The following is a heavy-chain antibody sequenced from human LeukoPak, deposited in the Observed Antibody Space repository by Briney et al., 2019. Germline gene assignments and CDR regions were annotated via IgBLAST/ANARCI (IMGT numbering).Heavy chain of an antibody. CDR3: ARARWQLVPYFDS. CDR1: RYTFPDDY. D-gene: IGHD6-6*01. J-gene: IGHJ4*02. V-gene: IGHV1-2*02. Sequence: ASVKVSSKASRYTFPDDYMHWVGQAPGQGLEWMGWINPNSGGTNFAQKFQGRVAMTRDTSISTAYLELGSLRSDDTAVYFCARARWQLVPYFDSWGQGTLVTVSS. CDR2: INPNSGGT.